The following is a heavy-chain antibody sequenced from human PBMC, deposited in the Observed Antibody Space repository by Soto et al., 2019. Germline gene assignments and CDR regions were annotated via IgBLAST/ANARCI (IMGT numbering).Heavy chain of an antibody. CDR3: ARFLGPTSSENWFDP. V-gene: IGHV1-18*01. CDR2: VSGYNGHT. CDR1: GYTFFSYA. D-gene: IGHD1-26*01. Sequence: KLVQSGAEVKKPGASVKVSCQTSGYTFFSYAITWVRQAPGQGLEWMGWVSGYNGHTNYAQKFQERVTMTRDISTTRVFMEVRNLRSDDTAVYYCARFLGPTSSENWFDPWGQGTLVTVSS. J-gene: IGHJ5*02.